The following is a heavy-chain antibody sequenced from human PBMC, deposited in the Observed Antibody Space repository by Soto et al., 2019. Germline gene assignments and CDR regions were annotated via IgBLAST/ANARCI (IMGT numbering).Heavy chain of an antibody. Sequence: PSETLSLTCAVSGGSISSSNWWSWVRQPPGKGLEWIGEIYHSGSTNYNPSLKSRVTISVDKSKNQFSLKLSSVTAADTAVYYCARVPNYYYYYGMDVWGQGTTVTVSS. CDR2: IYHSGST. CDR3: ARVPNYYYYYGMDV. V-gene: IGHV4-4*02. CDR1: GGSISSSNW. D-gene: IGHD3-10*01. J-gene: IGHJ6*02.